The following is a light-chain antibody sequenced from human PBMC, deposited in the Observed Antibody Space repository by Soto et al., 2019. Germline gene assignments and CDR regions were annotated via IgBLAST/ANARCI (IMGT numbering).Light chain of an antibody. Sequence: DIQMTQSPSTLSASVGDRVTITCRASQSINNWLAWYQQTPGKAPKLLIFKASKLQSGVPSRFSGSGSGTEFTLTISSLQPDDFATFYCQLYDSYPWTFGQGTKVEIK. V-gene: IGKV1-5*03. CDR3: QLYDSYPWT. J-gene: IGKJ1*01. CDR2: KAS. CDR1: QSINNW.